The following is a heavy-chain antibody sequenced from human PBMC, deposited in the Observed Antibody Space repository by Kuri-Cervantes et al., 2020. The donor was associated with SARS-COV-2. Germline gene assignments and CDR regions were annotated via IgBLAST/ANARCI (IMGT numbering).Heavy chain of an antibody. CDR1: GFTFSSYA. CDR3: AKDSNIYIVVVPAGAFDI. J-gene: IGHJ3*02. D-gene: IGHD2-2*01. V-gene: IGHV3-23*01. CDR2: ISGSGGSP. Sequence: GGSLRPSCAASGFTFSSYAMSWVGQAPGKGLEWVSAISGSGGSPYYANSVKGRFTISRDNSKNTLDPKMNSRRAEDTAVYYCAKDSNIYIVVVPAGAFDIWGQGTMVTVSS.